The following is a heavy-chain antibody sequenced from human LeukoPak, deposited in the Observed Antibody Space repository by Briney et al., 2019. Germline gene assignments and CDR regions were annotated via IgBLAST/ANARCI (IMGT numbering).Heavy chain of an antibody. CDR1: GFTFSSYG. Sequence: GGSLRLSCAASGFTFSSYGMHWVRQAPGKGLDWVAFIRYDGSNKYYADSVKGRFTISRDNSKNTLYLQMNSLRAEDTAVYYCAKDYDSSGYYYVMYYFDYWGQGTLVTVSS. D-gene: IGHD3-22*01. CDR3: AKDYDSSGYYYVMYYFDY. V-gene: IGHV3-30*02. CDR2: IRYDGSNK. J-gene: IGHJ4*02.